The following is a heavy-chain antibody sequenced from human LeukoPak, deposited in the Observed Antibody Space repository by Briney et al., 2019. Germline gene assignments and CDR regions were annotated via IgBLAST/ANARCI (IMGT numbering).Heavy chain of an antibody. CDR3: ARVGTISFYYYYYYMDV. J-gene: IGHJ6*03. CDR1: GFTFSSYE. CDR2: ISSSGSTI. D-gene: IGHD2-2*01. Sequence: GGSLRLSCAASGFTFSSYEMNWVRQAPGKGLEWVSYISSSGSTIYYADSVKGRFTISRDNAKNSLSLQMNSLRAEDTALYYCARVGTISFYYYYYYMDVWGKGTTVTVSS. V-gene: IGHV3-48*03.